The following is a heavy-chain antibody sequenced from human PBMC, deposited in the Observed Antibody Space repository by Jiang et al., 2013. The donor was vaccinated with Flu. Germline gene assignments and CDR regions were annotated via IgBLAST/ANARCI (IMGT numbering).Heavy chain of an antibody. V-gene: IGHV1-69*01. CDR1: GGTFSSYA. CDR3: ARDLYYDRGDYYYYYGMDV. D-gene: IGHD3-9*01. CDR2: IIPIFGTA. J-gene: IGHJ6*01. Sequence: SSVKVSCKASGGTFSSYAISWVRQAPGQGLEWMGGIIPIFGTANYAQKFQGRVTITADESTSTAYMELSSLRSEDTAVYYCARDLYYDRGDYYYYYGMDVWGQGTTVTVSS.